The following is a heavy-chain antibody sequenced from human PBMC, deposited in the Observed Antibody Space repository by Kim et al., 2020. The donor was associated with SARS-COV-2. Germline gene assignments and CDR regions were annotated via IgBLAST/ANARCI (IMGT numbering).Heavy chain of an antibody. CDR3: AREGFRHRYYCDF. CDR1: GYSFTDYY. Sequence: ASVKVPCKISGYSFTDYYMHWVRQAPGQGLEWMGRFNPSDGNTNYAPSFQGRVTMTRDTSTSTVYLDLSGLRSEDTAVYYCAREGFRHRYYCDFWGQGTLVTVSS. CDR2: FNPSDGNT. J-gene: IGHJ4*02. D-gene: IGHD3-16*01. V-gene: IGHV1-46*01.